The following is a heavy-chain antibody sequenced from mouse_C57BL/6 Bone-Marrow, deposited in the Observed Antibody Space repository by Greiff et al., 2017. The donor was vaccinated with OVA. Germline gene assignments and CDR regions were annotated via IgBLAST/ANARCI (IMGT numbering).Heavy chain of an antibody. CDR1: GFTFSTYA. Sequence: DVRLVESGGGLVKPGGSLKLSCAASGFTFSTYAVSWVRQTPEKRLEWVATISDRGSYTYYPDNVKGRFTISRYNAKNHLYLQMSHLKPEDTAMYDCTRVMKEFQWYFDVWGTRTAVTVSS. V-gene: IGHV5-4*03. CDR3: TRVMKEFQWYFDV. CDR2: ISDRGSYT. J-gene: IGHJ1*03.